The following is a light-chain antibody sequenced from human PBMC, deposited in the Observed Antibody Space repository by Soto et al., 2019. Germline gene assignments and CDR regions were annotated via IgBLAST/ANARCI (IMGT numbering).Light chain of an antibody. CDR2: AAS. CDR3: QQYGSSIT. J-gene: IGKJ5*01. CDR1: QSVGNY. Sequence: ILMYQSPSSVSAAVGDRVTITCRASQSVGNYLHWYQQKVRRAPKLLIYAASNLQSGVPSMCSGSGSGTDFTLTISRLEPEDFAVFYCQQYGSSITFGQGTRLEIK. V-gene: IGKV1-39*01.